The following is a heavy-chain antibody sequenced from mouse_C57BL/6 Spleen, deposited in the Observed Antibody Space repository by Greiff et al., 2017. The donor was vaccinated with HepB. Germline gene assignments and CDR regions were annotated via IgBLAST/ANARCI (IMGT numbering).Heavy chain of an antibody. Sequence: DVMLVESGGGLVKPGGSLKLSCAASGFTFSDYGMHWVRQAPEKGLEWVAYISSGSSTIYYADTVKGRFTISRDNAKNTLFLQMTSLRSEDTAMYYCARYYGSSHWYFDVWGTGTTVTGSS. V-gene: IGHV5-17*01. J-gene: IGHJ1*03. CDR3: ARYYGSSHWYFDV. CDR2: ISSGSSTI. CDR1: GFTFSDYG. D-gene: IGHD1-1*01.